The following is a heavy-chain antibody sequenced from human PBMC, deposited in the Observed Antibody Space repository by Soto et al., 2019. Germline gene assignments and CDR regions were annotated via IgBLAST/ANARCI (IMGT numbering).Heavy chain of an antibody. V-gene: IGHV1-24*01. Sequence: ASVKVSCKVSGYTLSELSMHWVRQAPGKGLEWMGGFDAEDGETIYAQKFQGRVTMTEDTSTDTAYMELSSLRSEDTAVYYCATGGPQYDYIWGSYRLDYWGQGTLVTVSS. CDR1: GYTLSELS. J-gene: IGHJ4*02. CDR3: ATGGPQYDYIWGSYRLDY. CDR2: FDAEDGET. D-gene: IGHD3-16*02.